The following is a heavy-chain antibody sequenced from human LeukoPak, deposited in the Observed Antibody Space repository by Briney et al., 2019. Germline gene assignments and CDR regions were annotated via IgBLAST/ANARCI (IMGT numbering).Heavy chain of an antibody. J-gene: IGHJ4*02. CDR2: IKHGGFT. V-gene: IGHV4-34*01. Sequence: PETLSLTCAVHGGSFSGFYWTWMRQPPGKELEWIGEIKHGGFTNYHPSLKSRVTMSEDTSNNQFSLKLTSVTAADTAVYYCARGLGEGYPDYWGPGTLVTVSS. D-gene: IGHD5-24*01. CDR3: ARGLGEGYPDY. CDR1: GGSFSGFY.